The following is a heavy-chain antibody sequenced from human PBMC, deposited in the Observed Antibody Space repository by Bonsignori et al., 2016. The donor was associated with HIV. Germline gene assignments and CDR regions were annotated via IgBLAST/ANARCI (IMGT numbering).Heavy chain of an antibody. CDR2: INPSGDST. D-gene: IGHD7-27*01. J-gene: IGHJ5*02. CDR3: ARDKWGSPTPEFDP. Sequence: WVRQAPGQGLEWMGVINPSGDSTDYAQKFQGRVTMTRDTSTSTVYMELSSLKSEDTAVYYCARDKWGSPTPEFDPWGQGTLVTVSS. V-gene: IGHV1-46*01.